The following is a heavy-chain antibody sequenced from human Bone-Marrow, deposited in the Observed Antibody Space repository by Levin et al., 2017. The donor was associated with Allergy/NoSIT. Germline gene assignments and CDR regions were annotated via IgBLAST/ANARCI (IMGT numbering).Heavy chain of an antibody. CDR1: GYIFTNYG. D-gene: IGHD6-13*01. CDR2: ISVYNDNT. CDR3: ARDSSSWYYYYYGMDV. Sequence: GASVKVSCKASGYIFTNYGISWVRQAPGQGLEWMGWISVYNDNTNYAQKFQDRATMTTDTSTSTAYMELRSLRSDDTAVYYCARDSSSWYYYYYGMDVWGQGTTVTVSS. J-gene: IGHJ6*02. V-gene: IGHV1-18*01.